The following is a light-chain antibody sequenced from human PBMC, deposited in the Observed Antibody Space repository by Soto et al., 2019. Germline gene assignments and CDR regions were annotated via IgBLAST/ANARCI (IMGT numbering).Light chain of an antibody. CDR2: DAS. CDR3: QQRGNWPRT. CDR1: QSVSSY. Sequence: EIVLTQSPATLWLSPGERATLSCRASQSVSSYLAWYQQKPGQAPRLLIYDASKRATGIPARFSGSGSGTDFTLTISNLEPEDFAVYYCQQRGNWPRTFGQGTKVQIK. V-gene: IGKV3-11*01. J-gene: IGKJ1*01.